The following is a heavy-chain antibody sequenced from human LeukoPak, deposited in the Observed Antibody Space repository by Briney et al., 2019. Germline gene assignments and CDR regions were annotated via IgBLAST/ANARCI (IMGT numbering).Heavy chain of an antibody. CDR1: GASFSGYY. D-gene: IGHD3-10*01. CDR2: ISLSVGA. J-gene: IGHJ4*02. V-gene: IGHV4-34*01. CDR3: AQITMVRTGY. Sequence: SETLSLTCAVYGASFSGYYWSWIRQPPGKGLECIGEISLSVGANYNTSLKSRVTISVDTSKNQCSLKLSSVTAADTAVYYCAQITMVRTGYCGQGTLVTVSS.